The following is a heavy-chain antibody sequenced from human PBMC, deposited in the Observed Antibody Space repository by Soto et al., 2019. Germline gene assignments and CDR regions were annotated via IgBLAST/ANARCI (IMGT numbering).Heavy chain of an antibody. Sequence: GESLKISCKGSGYSFTSYWIGWVRQMPGKGLEWMGIIYPGDSDTRYSPSFQGQVTISADKSISTAYLQWSSLKASDTAMYYCARRGYSGYPYYYYYGMDVWGQGTTVTVSS. D-gene: IGHD5-12*01. V-gene: IGHV5-51*01. CDR2: IYPGDSDT. CDR1: GYSFTSYW. CDR3: ARRGYSGYPYYYYYGMDV. J-gene: IGHJ6*02.